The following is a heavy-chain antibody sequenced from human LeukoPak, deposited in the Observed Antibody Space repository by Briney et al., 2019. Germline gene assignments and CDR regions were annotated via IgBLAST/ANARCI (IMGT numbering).Heavy chain of an antibody. V-gene: IGHV1-24*01. CDR2: FDPQDGET. CDR1: GDTLTELS. D-gene: IGHD5-18*01. CDR3: ATDSGATAMVSQDAFDI. Sequence: ASVKISCKISGDTLTELSMHWVRQAPGKGLEWMGGFDPQDGETIYAQKFLGRVTTTEDTSTDTAYMELSSLRSEDTAVYYCATDSGATAMVSQDAFDIWGQGTMVTVSS. J-gene: IGHJ3*02.